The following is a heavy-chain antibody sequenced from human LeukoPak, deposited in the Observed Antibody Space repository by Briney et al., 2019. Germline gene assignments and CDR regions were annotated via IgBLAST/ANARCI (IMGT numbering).Heavy chain of an antibody. CDR1: GFIFSSAW. CDR2: IKGKLGGGTT. D-gene: IGHD3-16*02. CDR3: TADVPTPLAQVDF. Sequence: GGSLRLSCAASGFIFSSAWMNWVRQAPGKGLEWVGRIKGKLGGGTTDYAAPVKGRFTITRDDSGDTLYLQMNSLKTEDTAVYYCTADVPTPLAQVDFWGLGTLVIVSS. V-gene: IGHV3-15*01. J-gene: IGHJ4*02.